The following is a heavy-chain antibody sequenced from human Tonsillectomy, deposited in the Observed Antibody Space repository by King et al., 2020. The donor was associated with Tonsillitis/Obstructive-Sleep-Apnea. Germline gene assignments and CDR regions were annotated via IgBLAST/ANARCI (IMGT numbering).Heavy chain of an antibody. CDR1: GYSCTSYW. CDR3: ARGGPTVTPVGYYYMDV. J-gene: IGHJ6*03. CDR2: IYPGDSDT. D-gene: IGHD4-11*01. V-gene: IGHV5-51*01. Sequence: EVQLVESGAEVKKPGESLKISCKGSGYSCTSYWIGWVRQMPGKGLEWMGIIYPGDSDTRYSPSFQGQVTISADKSISTAYLQWSSLKASDTAIYYCARGGPTVTPVGYYYMDVWGKGTTVTVSS.